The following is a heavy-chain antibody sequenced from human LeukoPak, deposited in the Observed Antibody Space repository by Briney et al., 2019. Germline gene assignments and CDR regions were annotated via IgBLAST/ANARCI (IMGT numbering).Heavy chain of an antibody. CDR2: IIPIFGTA. V-gene: IGHV1-69*05. CDR3: ARDGDFWSDWAS. J-gene: IGHJ5*02. CDR1: GGTFTSYA. Sequence: ASVKVSCKASGGTFTSYAISWVRQGPGQGLEWMGGIIPIFGTANKEQKFQGRGTITTDESTSTAYTELSSLRSEDTAVYYCARDGDFWSDWASWGQGTLVTVSS. D-gene: IGHD3-3*01.